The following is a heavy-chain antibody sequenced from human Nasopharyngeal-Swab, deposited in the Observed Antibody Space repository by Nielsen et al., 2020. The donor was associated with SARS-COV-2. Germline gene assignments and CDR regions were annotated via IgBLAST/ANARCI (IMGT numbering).Heavy chain of an antibody. CDR2: ISSEGSKR. CDR3: AKQGGVFHFRSSFYPDY. CDR1: GFTFTNFG. Sequence: SLTLSCAASGFTFTNFGMHWVRQAPSKGLQWEAFISSEGSKRYYTDSVKGRFTISRDQSKNTVYLQMNSLRTEDTAVYFCAKQGGVFHFRSSFYPDYWGQGSLVTVS. V-gene: IGHV3-30*18. D-gene: IGHD3-3*02. J-gene: IGHJ4*02.